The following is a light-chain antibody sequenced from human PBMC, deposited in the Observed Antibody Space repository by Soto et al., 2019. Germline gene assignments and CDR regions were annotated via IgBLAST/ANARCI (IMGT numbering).Light chain of an antibody. CDR2: DAS. J-gene: IGKJ5*01. CDR3: QQYNTYST. V-gene: IGKV1-5*01. CDR1: QNIRNW. Sequence: DIQMTQSPSTRSASVVESVTITFRASQNIRNWLAWYQQKPGKAPNPLIYDASSLKSGVPARFSGSGSGTEFTLTISSLQPDDFATYYCQQYNTYSTFGQGTRLEIK.